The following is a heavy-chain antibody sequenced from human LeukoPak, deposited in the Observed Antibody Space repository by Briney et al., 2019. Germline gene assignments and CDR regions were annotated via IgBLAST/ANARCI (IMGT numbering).Heavy chain of an antibody. V-gene: IGHV4-34*01. D-gene: IGHD4-11*01. Sequence: SETLSLTCAVYGWSFSGYYWSWIRQPPGKGLEWNGEINHSGSTNYNPSLKSRVTISVDTSKNQFSLKLSSVTAADTAVYYCARGDHQGYSRRFDYWGQGTLVTVSS. CDR2: INHSGST. CDR3: ARGDHQGYSRRFDY. J-gene: IGHJ4*02. CDR1: GWSFSGYY.